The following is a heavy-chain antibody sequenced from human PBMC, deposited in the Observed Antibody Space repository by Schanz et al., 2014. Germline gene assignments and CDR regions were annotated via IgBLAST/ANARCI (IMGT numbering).Heavy chain of an antibody. Sequence: EVQMLESGGGLVQPGGSLRLSCVASGFTFRRYGMSWVRQDPGKGLEWVSVIAGDGGGPNYVDSVKGRFTISRDNSDNTLYLQMNNLRAEDTAVYYCARGSGTFDSWGQGTLVTVSS. CDR1: GFTFRRYG. V-gene: IGHV3-23*01. J-gene: IGHJ4*02. CDR3: ARGSGTFDS. D-gene: IGHD3-3*01. CDR2: IAGDGGGP.